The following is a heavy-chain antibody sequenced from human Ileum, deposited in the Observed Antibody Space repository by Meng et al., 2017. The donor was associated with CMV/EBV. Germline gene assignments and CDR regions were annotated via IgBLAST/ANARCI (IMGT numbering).Heavy chain of an antibody. CDR3: TTPNSTQFSFSAMDV. J-gene: IGHJ6*02. CDR1: GFTFSTYT. V-gene: IGHV3-21*01. Sequence: GESLKISCAASGFTFSTYTMNWVRQAPGKGLEWVSSISSSSSYIYYADSVKGRFTISRDNANKSLYLQMNNLRAEDTAVYYCTTPNSTQFSFSAMDVWGQGTTVTVSS. CDR2: ISSSSSYI. D-gene: IGHD1-1*01.